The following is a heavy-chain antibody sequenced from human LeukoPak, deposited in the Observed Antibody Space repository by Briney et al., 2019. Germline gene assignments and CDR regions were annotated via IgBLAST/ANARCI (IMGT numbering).Heavy chain of an antibody. Sequence: SETLSLTCTVSGGSISGYFWSWIRQPPREGLEWIGYIYYRGNTIYNLSLKSRATISVDTSKNLFSLELTSVTTADTAVYYCARHADIAAYREGLDVWGRGTTVTVSS. CDR2: IYYRGNT. V-gene: IGHV4-59*01. D-gene: IGHD2-15*01. CDR3: ARHADIAAYREGLDV. CDR1: GGSISGYF. J-gene: IGHJ6*04.